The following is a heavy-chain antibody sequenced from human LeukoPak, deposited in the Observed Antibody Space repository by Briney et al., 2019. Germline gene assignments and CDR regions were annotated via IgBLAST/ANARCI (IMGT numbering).Heavy chain of an antibody. J-gene: IGHJ3*02. D-gene: IGHD6-19*01. CDR3: ARDSSGWYRDGRAFDI. V-gene: IGHV4-4*07. CDR1: GGSFSGYY. Sequence: SETLSLTCAVYGGSFSGYYWSWIRQPAGKGLEWIGRIYTSGSTNYNPSLKSRVTMSVDTSKNQFSLKLSSVTAADTAVYYCARDSSGWYRDGRAFDIWGQGTMVTVSS. CDR2: IYTSGST.